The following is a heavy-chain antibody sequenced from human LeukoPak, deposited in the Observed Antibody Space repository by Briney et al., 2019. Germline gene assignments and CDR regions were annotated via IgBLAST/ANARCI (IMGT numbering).Heavy chain of an antibody. CDR1: GFTFSSFA. J-gene: IGHJ4*02. V-gene: IGHV3-23*01. CDR3: AKESHILTGYLGYYFDY. CDR2: ISGSGGST. Sequence: PGGSLRLSCAASGFTFSSFAMSWVRQAPGQGLEWVSAISGSGGSTYYVDSVKGRFTISRGSSKNTLYLQMNSLRAEDTAVYYCAKESHILTGYLGYYFDYWGQGTLVTVSS. D-gene: IGHD3-9*01.